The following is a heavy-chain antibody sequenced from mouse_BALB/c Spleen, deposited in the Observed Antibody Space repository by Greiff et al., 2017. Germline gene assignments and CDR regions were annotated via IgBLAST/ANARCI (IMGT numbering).Heavy chain of an antibody. D-gene: IGHD1-1*01. V-gene: IGHV1S81*02. CDR1: GYTFTSYW. J-gene: IGHJ4*01. CDR3: ARYGSDYAMDY. CDR2: INPSNGRT. Sequence: VQLQQPGAELVKPGASVKLSCKASGYTFTSYWMHWVKQRPGQGLEWIGEINPSNGRTNYNEKFKSKATLTVDKSSSTAYMQLSSLTSEDSAVYYCARYGSDYAMDYWGQGTSVTVSS.